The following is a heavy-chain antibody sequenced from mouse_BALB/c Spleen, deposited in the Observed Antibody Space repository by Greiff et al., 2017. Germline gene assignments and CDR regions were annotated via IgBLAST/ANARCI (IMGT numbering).Heavy chain of an antibody. CDR1: GFSLTSYG. Sequence: VQVVESGPGLVQPSQSLSITCTVSGFSLTSYGVHWVRQSPGKGLEWLGVIWSGGSTDYNAAFISRLSISKDNSKSQVFFKMNSLQADDTAIYYCARTGLLRPSYYAMDYWGQGTSVTVSS. V-gene: IGHV2-4-1*01. J-gene: IGHJ4*01. CDR3: ARTGLLRPSYYAMDY. D-gene: IGHD1-2*01. CDR2: IWSGGST.